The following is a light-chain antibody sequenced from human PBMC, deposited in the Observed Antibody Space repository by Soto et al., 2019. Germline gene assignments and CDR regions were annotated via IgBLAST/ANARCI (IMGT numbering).Light chain of an antibody. CDR3: QQYGSSPAIT. CDR2: GAS. Sequence: EIVLTQSPGTLSLSPGERATLSCRASQSVSSSYLAWYQQKPGQAPRLLIYGASGRATGIPDRFGGSGSATDFTLTITRLEPEDFAVYYCQQYGSSPAITFGQGTRLEI. CDR1: QSVSSSY. V-gene: IGKV3-20*01. J-gene: IGKJ5*01.